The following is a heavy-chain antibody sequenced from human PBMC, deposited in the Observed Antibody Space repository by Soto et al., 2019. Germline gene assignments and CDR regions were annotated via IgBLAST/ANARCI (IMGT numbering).Heavy chain of an antibody. CDR3: ARGGDVNYYHGMDV. J-gene: IGHJ6*02. Sequence: QVQLVQSGGEVKKPGASVKLSCTASGYTFTSYGISWVRQAPGQGLEWMGWISAYNGKTNYAQNVQGRGPMTTDTSTRTAYMDRRSLRSDDTAVYYCARGGDVNYYHGMDVWGQGTTVTVSS. CDR1: GYTFTSYG. CDR2: ISAYNGKT. D-gene: IGHD5-12*01. V-gene: IGHV1-18*01.